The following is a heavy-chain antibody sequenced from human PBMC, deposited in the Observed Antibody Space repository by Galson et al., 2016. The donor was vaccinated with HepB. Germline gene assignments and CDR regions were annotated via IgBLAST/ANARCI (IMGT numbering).Heavy chain of an antibody. J-gene: IGHJ6*02. D-gene: IGHD3-3*01. CDR3: TSPWRFFALDNYYSGMDV. CDR2: IRNRANGYAT. Sequence: SLRLSCAASGFTFSGSALHWVRQASGKGLEWVGRIRNRANGYATAQAASVKGRFTISRDDSENTAYMQMNRLETEDTAVYYCTSPWRFFALDNYYSGMDVWGQGTTVTVSS. CDR1: GFTFSGSA. V-gene: IGHV3-73*01.